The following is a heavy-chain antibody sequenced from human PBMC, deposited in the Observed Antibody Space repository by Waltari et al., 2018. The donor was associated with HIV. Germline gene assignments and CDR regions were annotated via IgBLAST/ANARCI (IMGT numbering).Heavy chain of an antibody. J-gene: IGHJ4*02. D-gene: IGHD1-1*01. CDR2: INYGGST. CDR3: GRRNADDLSPLDY. V-gene: IGHV4-34*01. Sequence: QVQLQQWGAGLLKPSETLSLTRAVYGGSFNGHYWSWVRQPPGKGLEWIGEINYGGSTNYKPSLESRVTISRDTSKNQFSLKLTSVIAADTAVYYCGRRNADDLSPLDYWGQGTLVTVSP. CDR1: GGSFNGHY.